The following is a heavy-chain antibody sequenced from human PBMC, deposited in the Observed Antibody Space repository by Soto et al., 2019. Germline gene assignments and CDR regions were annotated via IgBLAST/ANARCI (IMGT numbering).Heavy chain of an antibody. V-gene: IGHV1-46*01. CDR2: INPSGCST. CDR3: ARDIYGDYNAFDI. D-gene: IGHD4-17*01. CDR1: GHTFTSYY. Sequence: GASVQVSCKASGHTFTSYYMHWVRQAPGQGLEWMGIINPSGCSTSYAQKFQGRVTMTRDTSTSTVYMELSSLRSEDTAVYYCARDIYGDYNAFDIWGQGTMVTVSS. J-gene: IGHJ3*02.